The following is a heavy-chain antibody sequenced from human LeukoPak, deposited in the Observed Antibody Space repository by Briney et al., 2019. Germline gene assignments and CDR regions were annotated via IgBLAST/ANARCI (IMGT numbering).Heavy chain of an antibody. V-gene: IGHV3-49*03. J-gene: IGHJ4*02. D-gene: IGHD6-19*01. Sequence: GGSLRLSCTASGFTFGDYAMSWFRQAPGKGLEWVGFIRSKAYGGTTEYAASVKGRFTISRDDSKSIAYLQMNSLKTEDTAVYYCTRWSGIAVAGPLYYFDYWGQGTLVTVSS. CDR2: IRSKAYGGTT. CDR1: GFTFGDYA. CDR3: TRWSGIAVAGPLYYFDY.